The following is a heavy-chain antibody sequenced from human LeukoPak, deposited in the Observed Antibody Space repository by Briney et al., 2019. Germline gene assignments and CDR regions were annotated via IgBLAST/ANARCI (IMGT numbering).Heavy chain of an antibody. CDR3: ARPHFDSSGYEFDY. D-gene: IGHD3-22*01. CDR2: IYHGDSDT. V-gene: IGHV5-51*01. Sequence: GESLKISCKGSGYGFTSYWIGWVRQMPGKGLEWMGIIYHGDSDTRYSPSFQGQVTISADKSLSTAYLQWSSLKASDTAMYYCARPHFDSSGYEFDYWGQGTLVTVSS. J-gene: IGHJ4*02. CDR1: GYGFTSYW.